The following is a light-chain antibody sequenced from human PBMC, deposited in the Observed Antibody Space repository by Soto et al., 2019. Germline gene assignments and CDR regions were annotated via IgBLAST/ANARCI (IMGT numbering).Light chain of an antibody. CDR1: QSVSSTY. Sequence: EIVLTQSPGTLSLSPGETATLSCRASQSVSSTYLAWYQQKPGQAPGLLLYGASNRASGIPDRFAGSRSGAEFTLTINSLQSEDFAVYYCQPYNNWPLTFGGGTKVDIK. CDR3: QPYNNWPLT. V-gene: IGKV3D-15*01. CDR2: GAS. J-gene: IGKJ4*01.